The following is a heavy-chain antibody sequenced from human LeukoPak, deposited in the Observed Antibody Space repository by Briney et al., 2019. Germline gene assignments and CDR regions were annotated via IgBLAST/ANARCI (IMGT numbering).Heavy chain of an antibody. J-gene: IGHJ4*02. D-gene: IGHD2-21*02. V-gene: IGHV4-39*01. Sequence: SETLSLTCTVSVGSISSSSYYWGCIRQPPERRLGWVWVIYYSESAHNNLSLKSLSTISRHTSTYQSSLSMSAVTAADTAVYYCAGHVTAIVVVAAILGYHDYWGQGTLVTVSS. CDR2: IYYSESA. CDR1: VGSISSSSYY. CDR3: AGHVTAIVVVAAILGYHDY.